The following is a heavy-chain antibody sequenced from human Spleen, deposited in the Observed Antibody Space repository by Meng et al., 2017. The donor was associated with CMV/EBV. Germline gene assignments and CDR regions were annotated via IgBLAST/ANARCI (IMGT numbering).Heavy chain of an antibody. CDR1: GFTFSDYA. J-gene: IGHJ4*02. CDR3: ATDVGVIFYGS. Sequence: GGSLRLSCAVSGFTFSDYAMAWVRQTPEKGLEWVSTISNSGGATHYTDSVKGRFTISRDNSNNMLYLQMSSLRAEDTALYYCATDVGVIFYGSWGQGTLVTVSS. CDR2: ISNSGGAT. D-gene: IGHD3-10*01. V-gene: IGHV3-23*01.